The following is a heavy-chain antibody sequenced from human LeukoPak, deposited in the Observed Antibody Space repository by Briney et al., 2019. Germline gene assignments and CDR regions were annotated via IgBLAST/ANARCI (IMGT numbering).Heavy chain of an antibody. J-gene: IGHJ4*02. Sequence: PGRSLRLSCAASGFTFSSYAMHWVRQAPGKGLEWVADIKQDGSEKYYVDSVKGRFTISRDNAKNSLYLQMNSLRAEDTAVYYCARFQLVFDDWGQGTLVTVSS. CDR2: IKQDGSEK. CDR3: ARFQLVFDD. V-gene: IGHV3-7*01. D-gene: IGHD6-13*01. CDR1: GFTFSSYA.